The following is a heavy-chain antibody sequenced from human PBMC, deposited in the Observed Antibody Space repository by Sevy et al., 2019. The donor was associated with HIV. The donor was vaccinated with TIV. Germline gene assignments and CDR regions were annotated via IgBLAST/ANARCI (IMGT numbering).Heavy chain of an antibody. Sequence: GGSMRLSCAAFGFTFSSYAMHWVRPAPGKGLEWVAVISYDGSNNYYADSVKGRFTISRDNSKNTLYLQMNSLRAEDTAVCYCAREFQGSSLDYWGQGTLVTVSS. V-gene: IGHV3-30-3*01. CDR1: GFTFSSYA. CDR2: ISYDGSNN. J-gene: IGHJ4*02. CDR3: AREFQGSSLDY.